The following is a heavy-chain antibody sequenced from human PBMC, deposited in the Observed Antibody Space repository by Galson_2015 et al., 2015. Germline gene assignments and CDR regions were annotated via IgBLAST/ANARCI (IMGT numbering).Heavy chain of an antibody. CDR2: IYYSGST. D-gene: IGHD3-3*01. J-gene: IGHJ4*02. V-gene: IGHV4-59*01. CDR3: AGGYDFWSKVNFDY. CDR1: GGSISSYY. Sequence: GTLSLACPVSGGSISSYYWSWIRQPPGKGLEWIGYIYYSGSTNYNPSLKSRVTISVDTSKNQFSLKLSSVTAADTAVYYCAGGYDFWSKVNFDYWGQGTLVTVSS.